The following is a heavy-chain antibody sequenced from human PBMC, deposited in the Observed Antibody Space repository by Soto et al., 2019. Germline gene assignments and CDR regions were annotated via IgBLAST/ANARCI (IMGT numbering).Heavy chain of an antibody. V-gene: IGHV4-39*01. J-gene: IGHJ4*02. CDR1: GGSFSSYY. CDR3: ARHFDLAVAGIYFDY. CDR2: IYYSGST. D-gene: IGHD6-19*01. Sequence: SETLSLTCAVYGGSFSSYYWGWIRQPPGKGLEWIGSIYYSGSTYYNPSLKSRVTISVDTSKNQFSLKLSSVTAADTAVYYCARHFDLAVAGIYFDYWGQGTLVTVSS.